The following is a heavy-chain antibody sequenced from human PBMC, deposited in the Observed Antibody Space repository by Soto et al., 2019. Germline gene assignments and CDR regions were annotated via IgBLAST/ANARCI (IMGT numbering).Heavy chain of an antibody. CDR1: GGSISSNY. J-gene: IGHJ4*02. CDR3: ARYRREAVAGYTPDN. Sequence: PSETLSLTCTVSGGSISSNYWTWIRQPPGKGLEWIGYVYNSGSTNYNPSLKSRVTISEDTSKSQFSLKVNSMTAADTAVYYCARYRREAVAGYTPDNWGQGILVT. CDR2: VYNSGST. D-gene: IGHD6-13*01. V-gene: IGHV4-59*01.